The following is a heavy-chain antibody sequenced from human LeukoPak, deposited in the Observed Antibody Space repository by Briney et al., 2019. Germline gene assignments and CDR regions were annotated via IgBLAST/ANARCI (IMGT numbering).Heavy chain of an antibody. J-gene: IGHJ4*02. D-gene: IGHD6-19*01. CDR2: INPSGGST. Sequence: GASVKVSCKASGYIFTSYFMHWVRQAPGQGLEWMGIINPSGGSTSYAQKFQGRVTMTRDMSTSTVYMELSSLRSEDTAVYYCARTRSTIASSGCDYWGQGTLVTVSS. CDR3: ARTRSTIASSGCDY. CDR1: GYIFTSYF. V-gene: IGHV1-46*01.